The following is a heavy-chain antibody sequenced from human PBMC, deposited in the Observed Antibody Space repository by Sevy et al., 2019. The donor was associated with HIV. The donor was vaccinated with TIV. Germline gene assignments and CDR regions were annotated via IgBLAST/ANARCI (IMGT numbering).Heavy chain of an antibody. V-gene: IGHV3-33*08. CDR3: ARGPSLIVAGAAGYLDY. Sequence: GGSLRLSCTASGFTFSNFGIHWVRQAPGNGLEWVTLMWYDGNNKYYADSVKGRFTISRDTSKNTVYLQMNNLRAEDTAVYYCARGPSLIVAGAAGYLDYWGQGTLVTVSS. CDR1: GFTFSNFG. CDR2: MWYDGNNK. J-gene: IGHJ4*02. D-gene: IGHD2-21*01.